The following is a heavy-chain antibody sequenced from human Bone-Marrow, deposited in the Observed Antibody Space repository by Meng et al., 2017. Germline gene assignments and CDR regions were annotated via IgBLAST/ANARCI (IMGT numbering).Heavy chain of an antibody. V-gene: IGHV3-23*01. CDR1: GFTFSSYA. D-gene: IGHD5-12*01. CDR3: AKDGRYSGYGGMGRAFDY. Sequence: LSLTCAASGFTFSSYAMSWVRQAPGKGLEWVSAISGSGGSTYYADSVKGRFTISRDNSKNTLYLQMNSLRAEDTAVYYCAKDGRYSGYGGMGRAFDYWGQGTLVTVSS. CDR2: ISGSGGST. J-gene: IGHJ4*02.